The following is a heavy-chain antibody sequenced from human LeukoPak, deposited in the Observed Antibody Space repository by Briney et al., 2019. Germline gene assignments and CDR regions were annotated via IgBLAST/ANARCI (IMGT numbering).Heavy chain of an antibody. V-gene: IGHV3-11*04. CDR1: GFTFSDYY. Sequence: GGTLRLSCAASGFTFSDYYMSWIRQAPGKGLEWVSSISSSGSTIYYADSVKGRFTISRDNAKNSLYLQMNSLRAEDTAIYYCARAGFLITFGGVISWGQGTLVTVSS. J-gene: IGHJ5*02. CDR3: ARAGFLITFGGVIS. D-gene: IGHD3-16*02. CDR2: ISSSGSTI.